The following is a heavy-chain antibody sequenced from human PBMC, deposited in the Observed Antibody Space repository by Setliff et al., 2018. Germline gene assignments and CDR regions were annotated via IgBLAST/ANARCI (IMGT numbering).Heavy chain of an antibody. CDR3: AVNINIHSSVWYYYYNYMDV. CDR2: MYGNS. CDR1: GGSISGYY. J-gene: IGHJ6*03. V-gene: IGHV4-59*05. Sequence: SETLSLTCTVSGGSISGYYWTWIRQPAGKGLEWIGRMYGNSNYNPSLKSRVTISVDTSKNQFSLKLSSVTAADTAVYYCAVNINIHSSVWYYYYNYMDVWGKGTTVTVSS. D-gene: IGHD6-19*01.